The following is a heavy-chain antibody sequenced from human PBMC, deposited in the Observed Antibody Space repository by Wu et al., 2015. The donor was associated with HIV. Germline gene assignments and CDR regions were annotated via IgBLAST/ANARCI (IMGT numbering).Heavy chain of an antibody. CDR1: GYSFTAHY. D-gene: IGHD1-26*01. CDR3: ARVRPHLLRSAFDI. Sequence: QVQLVQSGAEVTKPGASVRVSCQTSGYSFTAHYIHWVRQAPGQGLEWMGWINPNSGGTNYAQKFQGRVTMTRDTSISTAYMELSRLRSDDTAVYYCARVRPHLLRSAFDIWGQGTMVTVSS. CDR2: INPNSGGT. J-gene: IGHJ3*02. V-gene: IGHV1-2*02.